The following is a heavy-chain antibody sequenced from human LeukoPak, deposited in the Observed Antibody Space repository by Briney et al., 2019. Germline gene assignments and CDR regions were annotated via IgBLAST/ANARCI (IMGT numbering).Heavy chain of an antibody. V-gene: IGHV1-2*02. CDR2: INPNSGGT. J-gene: IGHJ4*02. CDR1: GYTFTGYY. Sequence: GASVKVSCKASGYTFTGYYMHWVRQAPGQGLEWMGWINPNSGGTNYAQKFQGRVTMTRDTSISTAYMELSRLRSDDTAVYYCARVGVDDSGNIIKYFFDYWGQGTLVTVSS. D-gene: IGHD4-23*01. CDR3: ARVGVDDSGNIIKYFFDY.